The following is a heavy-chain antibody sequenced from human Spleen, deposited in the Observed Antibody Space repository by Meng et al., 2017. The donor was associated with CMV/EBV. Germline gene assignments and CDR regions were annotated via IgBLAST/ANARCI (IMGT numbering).Heavy chain of an antibody. Sequence: VSCKASGYTFTGYYMHWVRQAPGQGLEWMGWINPNSGDTDYAQNFQGRVTMTRDTSISTAYMELSRLRSDDTAMYYCARDGVDFDYWGRGTLVTVSS. V-gene: IGHV1-2*02. CDR2: INPNSGDT. J-gene: IGHJ4*02. CDR1: GYTFTGYY. D-gene: IGHD2-15*01. CDR3: ARDGVDFDY.